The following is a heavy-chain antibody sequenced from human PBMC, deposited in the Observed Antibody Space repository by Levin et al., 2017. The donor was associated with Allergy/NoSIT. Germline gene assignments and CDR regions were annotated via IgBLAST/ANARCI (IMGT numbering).Heavy chain of an antibody. CDR1: GGSISIFY. CDR2: IHSSGRT. J-gene: IGHJ3*01. V-gene: IGHV4-59*01. Sequence: SETLSLTCTVSGGSISIFYWSWIRQPPGKGLEWIGYIHSSGRTNYNPSLKSRVTTSVDTSKNQFSLKLNSVASADTAVYVCARDTGGFAFGVWGQGSLVTVSS. D-gene: IGHD1-26*01. CDR3: ARDTGGFAFGV.